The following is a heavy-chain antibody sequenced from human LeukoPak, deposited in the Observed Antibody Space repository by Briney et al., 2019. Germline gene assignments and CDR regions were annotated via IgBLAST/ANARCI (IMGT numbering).Heavy chain of an antibody. Sequence: SAKVSCKASGGTVSSYVISWVRQAPGQGLEWMGGVLPIFGTAIYAQKWQGRVTITADESTSTAYMELKSLRSEDTAIYYCARAEDQGRYFDWLPGFAPWGQGTLVIVSS. CDR2: VLPIFGTA. D-gene: IGHD3-9*01. V-gene: IGHV1-69*13. J-gene: IGHJ5*02. CDR3: ARAEDQGRYFDWLPGFAP. CDR1: GGTVSSYV.